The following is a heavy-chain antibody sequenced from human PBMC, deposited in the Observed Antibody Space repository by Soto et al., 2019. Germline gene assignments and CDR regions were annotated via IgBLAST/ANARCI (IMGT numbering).Heavy chain of an antibody. J-gene: IGHJ6*02. D-gene: IGHD3-22*01. V-gene: IGHV1-69*06. CDR1: GGTFSSYA. CDR2: IIPIFGTA. CDR3: ARDLWNFLYYYDSSGSRNYYGMDV. Sequence: SVKVSCKASGGTFSSYAISWVRQAPGQGLEWMGGIIPIFGTANYAQKFQGRVTITADKSTSTAYMELSSLRSEDTAVYYCARDLWNFLYYYDSSGSRNYYGMDVWRQLHTFPVS.